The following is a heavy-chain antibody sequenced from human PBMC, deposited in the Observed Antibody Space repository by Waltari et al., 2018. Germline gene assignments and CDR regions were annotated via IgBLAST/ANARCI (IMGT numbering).Heavy chain of an antibody. J-gene: IGHJ6*02. CDR1: GGSISSGYY. V-gene: IGHV4-38-2*02. CDR2: IYHSGST. Sequence: QVQLQESGPGLVKPSETLSLTCTVSGGSISSGYYWGWIRQPPGKGLEWIGSIYHSGSTYYNPSLKSRVTISVDTSKNQFSLKLSSVTAADTAVYYCAREGYDILTATRGMDVWGQGTTVTVSS. D-gene: IGHD3-9*01. CDR3: AREGYDILTATRGMDV.